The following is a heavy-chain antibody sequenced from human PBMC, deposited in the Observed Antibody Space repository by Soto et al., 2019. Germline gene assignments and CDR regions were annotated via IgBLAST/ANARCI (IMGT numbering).Heavy chain of an antibody. Sequence: SETLSLTCTVSGGSILNGGHYWTWIRQPPGKGLEWIGKIFFSGNTHYNTALKSRLSFSVDRAKNQFSLNLTSVTAADTAIYYCARDNYGGMLDYWRPGTLVTVSS. CDR1: GGSILNGGHY. CDR3: ARDNYGGMLDY. CDR2: IFFSGNT. D-gene: IGHD4-17*01. V-gene: IGHV4-31*03. J-gene: IGHJ4*02.